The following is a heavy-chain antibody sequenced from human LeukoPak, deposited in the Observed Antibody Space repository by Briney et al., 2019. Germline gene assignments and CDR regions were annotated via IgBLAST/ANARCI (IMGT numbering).Heavy chain of an antibody. CDR1: GFTFSSYA. CDR3: AREWSA. J-gene: IGHJ5*02. D-gene: IGHD1-26*01. V-gene: IGHV3-53*01. CDR2: IYTGGST. Sequence: GGSLRLSCAASGFTFSSYAMSWVRQAPGKGLEWVSVIYTGGSTHYADSVEGRFTISRDNSKNTVYLQMNSLRPEDTAVYYCAREWSAWGQGTLVTVSS.